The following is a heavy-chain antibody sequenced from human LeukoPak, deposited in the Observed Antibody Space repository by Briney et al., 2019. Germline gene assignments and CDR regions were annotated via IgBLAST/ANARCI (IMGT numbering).Heavy chain of an antibody. CDR2: IYFRGST. CDR3: ARVPISTTARGYFDY. J-gene: IGHJ4*02. V-gene: IGHV4-61*08. D-gene: IGHD4-17*01. Sequence: PSETLSLTCTVSGGSVSSGGYYWSWIRQPPGKGLEWIGYIYFRGSTTYNPSLKSRVTISVDTSKNKFSLKLSSVTAADTAVYYCARVPISTTARGYFDYWGQGTLVTVSS. CDR1: GGSVSSGGYY.